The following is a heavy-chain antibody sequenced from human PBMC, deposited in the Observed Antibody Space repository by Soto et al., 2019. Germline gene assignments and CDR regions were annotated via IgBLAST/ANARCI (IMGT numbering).Heavy chain of an antibody. Sequence: EVQLLESGGGLVQPGGSLRLSCAASGFTFSSYAMSWVRQAPGKGLEWVSAISGSGGSTYYADSVKGRFTISRDNSKNTLYLQMNSLRAEDTAVYYCAKLVVVPADPQYYFDYWGQGTLVTVSS. D-gene: IGHD2-2*01. V-gene: IGHV3-23*01. CDR3: AKLVVVPADPQYYFDY. J-gene: IGHJ4*02. CDR2: ISGSGGST. CDR1: GFTFSSYA.